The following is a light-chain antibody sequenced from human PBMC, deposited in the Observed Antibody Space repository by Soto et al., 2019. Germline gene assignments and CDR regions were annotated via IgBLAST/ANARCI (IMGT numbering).Light chain of an antibody. J-gene: IGLJ2*01. CDR3: QSYDSSLSGYVV. CDR1: SSNIGAGYD. CDR2: GNS. Sequence: QSVLTQPPSVSGAPGQRVTISCTGSSSNIGAGYDVHWYQQLPGTPPKLLIYGNSNRPSGVPDRISGSKSGTSASLAITGLQAEVEADYYCQSYDSSLSGYVVFGGGTKLTVL. V-gene: IGLV1-40*01.